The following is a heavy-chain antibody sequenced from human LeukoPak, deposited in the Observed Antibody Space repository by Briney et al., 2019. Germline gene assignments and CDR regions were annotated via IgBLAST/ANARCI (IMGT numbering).Heavy chain of an antibody. CDR2: IWYDGSNK. D-gene: IGHD4-17*01. CDR1: GFTFSSYG. J-gene: IGHJ4*02. Sequence: GRSLRLSCAASGFTFSSYGMHWVRQAPGKGLEWVAVIWYDGSNKYYADSVKGRFTISRDNSKNTLYLQMNSLRAEDTAVYYCARDSRTTVTSVPLFDYWGQGTLVTVSS. CDR3: ARDSRTTVTSVPLFDY. V-gene: IGHV3-33*01.